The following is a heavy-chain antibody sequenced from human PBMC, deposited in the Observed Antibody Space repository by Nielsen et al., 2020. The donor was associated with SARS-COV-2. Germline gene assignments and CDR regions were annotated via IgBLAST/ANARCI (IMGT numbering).Heavy chain of an antibody. D-gene: IGHD3-22*01. CDR3: ARTKYYYDSSGSEGYYYYGTDV. V-gene: IGHV2-5*01. J-gene: IGHJ6*02. Sequence: WIRQPPGKALEWLALIYWNDDKRYSPSLKSRLTITKDTSKNQVVLTMTNMDPVDTATYYCARTKYYYDSSGSEGYYYYGTDVWGQGTTVTVSS. CDR2: IYWNDDK.